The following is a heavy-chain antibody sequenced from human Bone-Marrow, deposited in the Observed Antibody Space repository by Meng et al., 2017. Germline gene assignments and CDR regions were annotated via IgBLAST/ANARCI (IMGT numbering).Heavy chain of an antibody. D-gene: IGHD3-16*01. J-gene: IGHJ6*02. CDR2: IYYSGST. Sequence: SETLSLTCTVSGGSISSSSYYWGWIRQHPGKGLEWIGYIYYSGSTYYNPSLKSRVTISVDTSKNQFSLKLSSVTAADTAVYYCARVRINWGKDYYYGMDVCGQETTSIVS. CDR3: ARVRINWGKDYYYGMDV. V-gene: IGHV4-31*03. CDR1: GGSISSSSYY.